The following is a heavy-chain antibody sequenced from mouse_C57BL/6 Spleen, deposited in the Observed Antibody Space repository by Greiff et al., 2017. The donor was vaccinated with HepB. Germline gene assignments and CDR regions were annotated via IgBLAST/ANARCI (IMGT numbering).Heavy chain of an antibody. CDR2: IYPGSGST. D-gene: IGHD4-1*01. CDR1: GYTFTSYW. V-gene: IGHV1-55*01. J-gene: IGHJ2*01. CDR3: AREELGRGFDY. Sequence: VQLQQPGAALVKPGASVKMSCKASGYTFTSYWITWVKRRPGQGLEWIGDIYPGSGSTNYNEKFKSKATLTVDTSSSTAYMQLSSLTSEDSAVYYCAREELGRGFDYWGQGTTLTVSS.